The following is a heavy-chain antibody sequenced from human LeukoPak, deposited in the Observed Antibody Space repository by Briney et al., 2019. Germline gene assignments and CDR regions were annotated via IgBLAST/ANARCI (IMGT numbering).Heavy chain of an antibody. CDR2: VYYSSTT. CDR1: GGSISSGGYY. Sequence: PSQTLSLTCTVSGGSISSGGYYWGWIRQPPGKGLEWIGTVYYSSTTYYNPSFKSRVTLSVDTSKNQFSLKLSSVTAADTAVYYCARHAGRVAATWYYFDYWGQGTLVTVSS. D-gene: IGHD2-15*01. J-gene: IGHJ4*02. CDR3: ARHAGRVAATWYYFDY. V-gene: IGHV4-39*01.